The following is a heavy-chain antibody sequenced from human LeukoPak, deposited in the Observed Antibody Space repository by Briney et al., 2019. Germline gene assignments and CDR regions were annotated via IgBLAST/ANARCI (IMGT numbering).Heavy chain of an antibody. J-gene: IGHJ4*02. CDR2: IYTSGST. CDR3: ARMYAAPTGYYFDY. D-gene: IGHD2-8*01. V-gene: IGHV4-4*07. Sequence: SETLSLTCTVSGGSISSYYWSWIRQPAGKGLEWIGRIYTSGSTNYNPSLKSRVTMSVDTSKNQFSLRLSSVTAADTAVYYCARMYAAPTGYYFDYWGQGTLVTVSS. CDR1: GGSISSYY.